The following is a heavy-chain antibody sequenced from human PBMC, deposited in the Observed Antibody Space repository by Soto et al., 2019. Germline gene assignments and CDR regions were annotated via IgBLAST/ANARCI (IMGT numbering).Heavy chain of an antibody. CDR2: INHSGST. CDR3: ARGRPYYYDSSGYPKNPYYFDY. CDR1: GGSFSGYY. V-gene: IGHV4-34*01. J-gene: IGHJ4*02. Sequence: SETLSLTCAVYGGSFSGYYWSWIRQPPGKGLEWIGEINHSGSTNYNPSLKSRVTISVDTSKNQFSLKLSSVTAADTAVYYCARGRPYYYDSSGYPKNPYYFDYWCQGTLVTVSS. D-gene: IGHD3-22*01.